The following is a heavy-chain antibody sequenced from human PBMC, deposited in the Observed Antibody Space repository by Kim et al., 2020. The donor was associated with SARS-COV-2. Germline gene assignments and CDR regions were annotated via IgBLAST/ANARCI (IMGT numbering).Heavy chain of an antibody. J-gene: IGHJ4*02. D-gene: IGHD6-13*01. V-gene: IGHV4-61*01. CDR1: GGSVSSGSYY. CDR3: ARGEGHIAAATTLTIDY. Sequence: SETLSLTCTVSGGSVSSGSYYWSWIRQPPGKGLEWIGYIYYSGSTNYNPSLKSRVTISVDTSKNQFSLKLSSVTAADTAVYYCARGEGHIAAATTLTIDYWGQGTLVTVSS. CDR2: IYYSGST.